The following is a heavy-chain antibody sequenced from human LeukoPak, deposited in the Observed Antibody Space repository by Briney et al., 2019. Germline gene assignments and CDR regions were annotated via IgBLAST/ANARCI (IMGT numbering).Heavy chain of an antibody. V-gene: IGHV3-30-3*01. CDR2: ISYDGNNK. CDR1: GFTFSSYA. D-gene: IGHD6-19*01. Sequence: PGRSLRLSCAASGFTFSSYAIPWVRQAPGKGLEGVAVISYDGNNKYYADSVKGRFTISRDNSKNTLDLQMNSLRAEDTAVYYCARDPLDRSGWSSICDYWGQGTLVTVSS. J-gene: IGHJ4*02. CDR3: ARDPLDRSGWSSICDY.